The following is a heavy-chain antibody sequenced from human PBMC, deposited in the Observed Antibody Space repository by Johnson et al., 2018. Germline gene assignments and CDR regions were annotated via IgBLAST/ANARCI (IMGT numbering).Heavy chain of an antibody. Sequence: VQLVESGGGLVQPGGSLRLSCAASGFTFSSYWMSWVRQAPGKGLEWVANIKQDGSEKYYVDSVKGRFTISRDNAKNTLYLQMNSLRAEETAVCYCARVVGYFRGGRCHSPSAYYDYAMDVWGQGTTVTVSS. D-gene: IGHD2-15*01. CDR3: ARVVGYFRGGRCHSPSAYYDYAMDV. CDR1: GFTFSSYW. J-gene: IGHJ6*02. V-gene: IGHV3-7*01. CDR2: IKQDGSEK.